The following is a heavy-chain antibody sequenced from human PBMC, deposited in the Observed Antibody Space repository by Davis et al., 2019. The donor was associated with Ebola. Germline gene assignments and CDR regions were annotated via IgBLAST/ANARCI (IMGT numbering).Heavy chain of an antibody. Sequence: GESLKISCAASGITFNNAWMSWVRQAPGKGLEWVGRIKSKTDGGTTDYAAPVKGRFAMSRDDSKNTLYLQMNSLRIEDTAVYYCTTLSTVTTMYFDLWGRGTLVTVSS. CDR1: GITFNNAW. CDR3: TTLSTVTTMYFDL. V-gene: IGHV3-15*01. D-gene: IGHD4-17*01. J-gene: IGHJ2*01. CDR2: IKSKTDGGTT.